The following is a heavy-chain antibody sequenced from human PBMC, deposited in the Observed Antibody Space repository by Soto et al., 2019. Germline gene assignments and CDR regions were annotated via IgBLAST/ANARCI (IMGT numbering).Heavy chain of an antibody. J-gene: IGHJ5*02. D-gene: IGHD6-19*01. CDR2: INPNTGGT. Sequence: ASVKVSCKASGYTFTGYHIHWVRQAPGQGLEGLGWINPNTGGTNYAQNFQGRVAMARDTSLSTVYMELSRLKSDDTAVYYCAKEYSSPAAWFDPWGQGTLVTVSS. V-gene: IGHV1-2*02. CDR1: GYTFTGYH. CDR3: AKEYSSPAAWFDP.